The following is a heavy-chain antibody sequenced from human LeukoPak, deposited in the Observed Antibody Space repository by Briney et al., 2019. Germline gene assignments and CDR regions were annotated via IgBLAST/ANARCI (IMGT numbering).Heavy chain of an antibody. CDR2: ITSTGGHI. V-gene: IGHV3-21*01. Sequence: TPGGSLRLSCEASEFSFKSYSMNWVRQAPGKGLEWVSSITSTGGHIYYEDSVKGRFTISRDNAKNSLYLQMNSLRAEDTAVYYCATQTTVTRFSAEYFQHWGQGTLVTVSS. CDR3: ATQTTVTRFSAEYFQH. J-gene: IGHJ1*01. CDR1: EFSFKSYS. D-gene: IGHD4-17*01.